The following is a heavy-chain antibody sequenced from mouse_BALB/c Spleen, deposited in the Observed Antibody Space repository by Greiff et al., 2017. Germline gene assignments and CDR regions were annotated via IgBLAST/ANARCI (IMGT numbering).Heavy chain of an antibody. D-gene: IGHD1-2*01. CDR2: ISSGGST. CDR1: GFTFSSYA. J-gene: IGHJ2*01. Sequence: EVKLVESGGGLVKPGGSLKLSCAASGFTFSSYAMSWVRQTPEKRLEWVASISSGGSTYYPDSVKGRFTISRDNARNILYLQMSSLRSEDTAMYYCARGSGYGYYFDYWGQGTTLTVSS. V-gene: IGHV5-6-5*01. CDR3: ARGSGYGYYFDY.